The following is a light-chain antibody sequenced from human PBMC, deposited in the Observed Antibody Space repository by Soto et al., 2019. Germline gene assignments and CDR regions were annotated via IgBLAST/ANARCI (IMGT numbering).Light chain of an antibody. Sequence: DVQMTQSPSTLSASVGDSVTITCRASQSVSIWLAWYQQKPGKAPKLLIYKASSLESGVPSRFSGSGSGAEFTLTISSLQPDDFATYYCQQYNSYLWTFGQGTKVEIK. CDR2: KAS. CDR3: QQYNSYLWT. V-gene: IGKV1-5*03. CDR1: QSVSIW. J-gene: IGKJ1*01.